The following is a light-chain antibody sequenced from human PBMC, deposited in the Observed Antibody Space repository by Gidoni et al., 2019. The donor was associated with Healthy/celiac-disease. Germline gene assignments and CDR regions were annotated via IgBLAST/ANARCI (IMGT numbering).Light chain of an antibody. J-gene: IGKJ1*01. V-gene: IGKV4-1*01. CDR2: WAS. Sequence: DIVMTQSPDSLAVSLGERATIKCKSSQSGLYRSNNKNYLAWYQQKPGKPPKLLIYWASTRESGVPDRFSGSGSGTDFTLTISSLQAEDVAVYYCQQYYSTPSWTFGQGTKVEIK. CDR3: QQYYSTPSWT. CDR1: QSGLYRSNNKNY.